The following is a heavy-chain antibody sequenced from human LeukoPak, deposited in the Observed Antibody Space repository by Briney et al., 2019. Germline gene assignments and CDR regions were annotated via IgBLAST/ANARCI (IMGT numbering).Heavy chain of an antibody. V-gene: IGHV4-59*08. CDR3: ARHHSMVRGDPFDY. CDR1: GGSTTTYY. CDR2: MYYSGSP. Sequence: SETLSLTCTVSGGSTTTYYWSWIRQPPGKGLEWIAYMYYSGSPNYNPSLKSRVTMSVDTSKNRFSLNLSSVTAADTAVYYCARHHSMVRGDPFDYWGQGTLVTVSS. J-gene: IGHJ4*02. D-gene: IGHD3-10*01.